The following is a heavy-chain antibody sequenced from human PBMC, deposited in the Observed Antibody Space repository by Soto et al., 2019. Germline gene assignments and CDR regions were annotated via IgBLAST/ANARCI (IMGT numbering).Heavy chain of an antibody. Sequence: QVQLVQSGAEVKKPGSSVKVSCKASGGTFSSYAISWVRQAPGQGLEWMGGIIPIFGTANYAQKFQGRVTITADEATSTAYMELSSLRSEDTAVYYCARGRPVVAVAVRGTNAFDIWGQGTMVTVSS. CDR2: IIPIFGTA. V-gene: IGHV1-69*01. CDR3: ARGRPVVAVAVRGTNAFDI. CDR1: GGTFSSYA. D-gene: IGHD6-19*01. J-gene: IGHJ3*02.